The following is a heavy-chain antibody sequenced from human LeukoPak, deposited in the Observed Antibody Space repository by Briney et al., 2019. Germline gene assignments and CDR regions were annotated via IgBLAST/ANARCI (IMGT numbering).Heavy chain of an antibody. J-gene: IGHJ3*02. V-gene: IGHV3-9*01. CDR3: VRGPAYYDILTGYYHDAFDI. CDR1: GFTFDDYA. CDR2: ISWNSGSI. Sequence: GGSLRLSCAASGFTFDDYAMHWVRQAPGKGLEWVSGISWNSGSIGYADSVKGRFTISRDNAKNSLYLQMNSLRAEDTALYYCVRGPAYYDILTGYYHDAFDIWGQGTMVTVSS. D-gene: IGHD3-9*01.